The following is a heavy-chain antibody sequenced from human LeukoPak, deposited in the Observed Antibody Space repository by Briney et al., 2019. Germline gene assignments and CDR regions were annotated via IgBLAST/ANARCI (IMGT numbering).Heavy chain of an antibody. CDR1: GFTFSSYW. Sequence: GGSLRLSCAASGFTFSSYWMSWVRQAPGKGLEWVANIKKDGSEKYYVDSVKGRFTISRDNAKTSLYLQMNSLRAEDTAVYYCAKASERYCSGGSCYPLFDYWGQGTLVAVSS. V-gene: IGHV3-7*01. CDR3: AKASERYCSGGSCYPLFDY. J-gene: IGHJ4*02. D-gene: IGHD2-15*01. CDR2: IKKDGSEK.